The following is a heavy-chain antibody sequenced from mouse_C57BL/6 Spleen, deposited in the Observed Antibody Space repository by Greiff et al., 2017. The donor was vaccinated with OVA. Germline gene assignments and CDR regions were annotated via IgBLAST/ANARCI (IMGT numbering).Heavy chain of an antibody. J-gene: IGHJ3*01. Sequence: VKLMESGPGLVQPSQSLSITCTVSGFSLTSYGVHWVRQSPGKGLEWLGVIWSGGSTDYNAAFISRLSISKDNSKSQVFFKMNSLQADDTAIYYCASPKYYGSSWFAYWGQGTLVTVSA. CDR2: IWSGGST. D-gene: IGHD1-1*01. V-gene: IGHV2-2*01. CDR1: GFSLTSYG. CDR3: ASPKYYGSSWFAY.